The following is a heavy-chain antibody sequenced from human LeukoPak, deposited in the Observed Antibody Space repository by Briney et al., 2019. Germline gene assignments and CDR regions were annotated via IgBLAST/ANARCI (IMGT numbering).Heavy chain of an antibody. CDR3: ARDLAWFGEFGHYGMDV. Sequence: GGSLRLSCAASGFTFSSYAMHWVRQAPGKGLEWVAVISYDGSNKYYADSVKGRFTISRDNSKNTLYLQMNSLRAEDTAVYYCARDLAWFGEFGHYGMDVWGQGTTVTVSS. CDR2: ISYDGSNK. V-gene: IGHV3-30-3*01. J-gene: IGHJ6*02. D-gene: IGHD3-10*01. CDR1: GFTFSSYA.